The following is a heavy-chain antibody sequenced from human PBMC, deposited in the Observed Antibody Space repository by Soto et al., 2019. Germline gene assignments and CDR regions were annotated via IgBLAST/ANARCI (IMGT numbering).Heavy chain of an antibody. Sequence: PGGSLRLSCAASGFTFSSYEMNWVRQAPGKGLEWVSYISSSGSTIYYADSVKGRFTISRDNAKNSLYLQMNSLRAEDTAVYYCARDLPRGYYGSGSYYKAFDYWGQGTLVTVSS. CDR2: ISSSGSTI. D-gene: IGHD3-10*01. CDR3: ARDLPRGYYGSGSYYKAFDY. J-gene: IGHJ4*02. V-gene: IGHV3-48*03. CDR1: GFTFSSYE.